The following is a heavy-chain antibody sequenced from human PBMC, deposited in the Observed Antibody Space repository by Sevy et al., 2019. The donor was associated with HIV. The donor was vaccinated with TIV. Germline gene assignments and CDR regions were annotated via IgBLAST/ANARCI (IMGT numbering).Heavy chain of an antibody. Sequence: GGSLRLSCAASRFTSSSFAMSWVRHIPGKGLEWVSTISGRGGSAYYADSVKGRFTLSRDNSNNTVFLQMNRLRDEDTAVYYCARPTPRIAPSSAAFFDYWGQGTLVTVSS. CDR3: ARPTPRIAPSSAAFFDY. CDR2: ISGRGGSA. J-gene: IGHJ4*02. CDR1: RFTSSSFA. D-gene: IGHD1-26*01. V-gene: IGHV3-23*01.